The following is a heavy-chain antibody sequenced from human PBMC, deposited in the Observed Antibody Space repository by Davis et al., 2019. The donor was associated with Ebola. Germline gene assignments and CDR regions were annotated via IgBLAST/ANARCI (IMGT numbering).Heavy chain of an antibody. CDR2: VKPDGSET. Sequence: GESLKISCAASGFIVSSNYMSWVRQAPGKGLEWVAKVKPDGSETYHVESVRGRFTISRDNAQNLVSLQMSSLRVEDTAVYYCARGGNDWAEGDYWGRGTLVTVSS. J-gene: IGHJ4*02. CDR1: GFIVSSNY. D-gene: IGHD3-9*01. V-gene: IGHV3-7*01. CDR3: ARGGNDWAEGDY.